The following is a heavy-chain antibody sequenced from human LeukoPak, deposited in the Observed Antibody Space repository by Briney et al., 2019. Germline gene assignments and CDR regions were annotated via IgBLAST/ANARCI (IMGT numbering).Heavy chain of an antibody. CDR2: MNPNSGNT. CDR1: GYTFTSYD. Sequence: ASVKVSCKASGYTFTSYDINWVRQATGQGLEWMGWMNPNSGNTGYAQKFQGRVTMTRNTSISTAYMELSSLRSKDTAVYYCARGPSSLVITYYGSGSASYNWFDPWGQGTLVTVSS. V-gene: IGHV1-8*01. J-gene: IGHJ5*02. CDR3: ARGPSSLVITYYGSGSASYNWFDP. D-gene: IGHD3-10*01.